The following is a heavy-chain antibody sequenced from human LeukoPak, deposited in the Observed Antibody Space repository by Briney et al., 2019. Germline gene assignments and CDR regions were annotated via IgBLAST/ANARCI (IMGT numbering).Heavy chain of an antibody. J-gene: IGHJ4*02. CDR3: AKEFLSGYRLTYFDY. V-gene: IGHV3-23*01. CDR1: GFTFSSYA. Sequence: GASLRLSCAASGFTFSSYAMSWVRQAPGKGLEWVSAFSGSGGITHYADSVKGRFTMSRENSKNTVYLRMNSLRVEDTAVYYCAKEFLSGYRLTYFDYWGQGTPVTVSS. D-gene: IGHD3-3*01. CDR2: FSGSGGIT.